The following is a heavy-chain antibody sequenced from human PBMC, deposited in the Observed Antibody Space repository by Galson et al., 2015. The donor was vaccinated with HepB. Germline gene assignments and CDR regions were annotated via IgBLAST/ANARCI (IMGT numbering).Heavy chain of an antibody. CDR3: ARKVSGYYYGMDV. J-gene: IGHJ6*02. Sequence: SETLSLTCTVSGGSISSYSWSWIRQPPGKGLEWIGYIYYSGSTNYNPSLKSRVTISVDTSKNQFSLKLSSVTAADTAVYYCARKVSGYYYGMDVWGQGTTVTVSS. CDR1: GGSISSYS. D-gene: IGHD6-6*01. V-gene: IGHV4-59*01. CDR2: IYYSGST.